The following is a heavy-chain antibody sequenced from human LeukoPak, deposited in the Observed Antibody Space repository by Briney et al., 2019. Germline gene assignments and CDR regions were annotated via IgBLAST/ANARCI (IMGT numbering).Heavy chain of an antibody. CDR2: INNNGGAT. CDR3: VKAKVGATFDS. V-gene: IGHV3-64D*06. CDR1: GFTFSSYS. D-gene: IGHD1-26*01. Sequence: GGSLRLSCSASGFTFSSYSMDWVRQAPGKGPEYVSGINNNGGATQYVDSVKGRFNISRDNSKNTVYLQMSSLRPEDTAVYYCVKAKVGATFDSWGQGTLVTVSS. J-gene: IGHJ4*02.